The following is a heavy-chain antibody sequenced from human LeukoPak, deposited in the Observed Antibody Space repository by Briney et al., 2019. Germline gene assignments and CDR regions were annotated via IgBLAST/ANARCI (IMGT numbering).Heavy chain of an antibody. Sequence: GGSLRLSCAASGFTFDDYAMTWVRQAPGKGLEWVSYISWNGGSTSYADSVKGRYTISRDNADKSLYLQMNSLRAEDTALYYCARKFGDSCFNWGQGTLVTVSS. J-gene: IGHJ4*02. D-gene: IGHD2-15*01. CDR1: GFTFDDYA. CDR2: ISWNGGST. V-gene: IGHV3-20*04. CDR3: ARKFGDSCFN.